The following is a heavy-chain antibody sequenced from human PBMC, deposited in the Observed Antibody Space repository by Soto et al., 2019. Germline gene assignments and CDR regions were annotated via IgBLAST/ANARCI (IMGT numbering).Heavy chain of an antibody. CDR2: IKPNSSDT. V-gene: IGHV1-2*02. J-gene: IGHJ4*02. D-gene: IGHD6-6*01. Sequence: ASVKVSCNASAGTFSGYAISWVRQAPGQGLERMGWIKPNSSDTRYNSDTRYAQKFQGRVTMTRDTSISTAYMELSRLRSDDTAVYYCARLDSRTSARYYFDYWGQGTLVTVSS. CDR3: ARLDSRTSARYYFDY. CDR1: AGTFSGYA.